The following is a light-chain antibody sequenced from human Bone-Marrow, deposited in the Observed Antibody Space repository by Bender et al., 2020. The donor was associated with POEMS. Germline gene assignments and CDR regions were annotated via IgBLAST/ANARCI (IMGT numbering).Light chain of an antibody. CDR1: SSDVGGYDY. Sequence: QSALTQPRSVSGSPGQSVTISCTGTSSDVGGYDYVSWYQQHPDKAPKLMIYEVSQRPSGVPDRFSGSKSGNTASLTVSGLQAEDEADYYCCSSAGSSTLLFGGGTKLTVL. J-gene: IGLJ2*01. CDR2: EVS. V-gene: IGLV2-11*01. CDR3: CSSAGSSTLL.